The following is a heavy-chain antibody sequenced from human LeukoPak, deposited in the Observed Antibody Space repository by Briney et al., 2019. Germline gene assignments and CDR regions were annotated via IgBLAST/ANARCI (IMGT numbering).Heavy chain of an antibody. V-gene: IGHV3-20*04. D-gene: IGHD6-19*01. J-gene: IGHJ4*02. Sequence: GGSLRLSCAASGFTFDDYGMSWVRQAPGKGLEWVSGINWNGGSTNYADSVKGRFTISRDNAKKSLYLQMNSLRAEDTALYYCARDLYSSGLDYWGQGTLVTVSS. CDR2: INWNGGST. CDR1: GFTFDDYG. CDR3: ARDLYSSGLDY.